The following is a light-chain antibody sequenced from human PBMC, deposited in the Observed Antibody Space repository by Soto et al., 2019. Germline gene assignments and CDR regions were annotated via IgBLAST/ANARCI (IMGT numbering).Light chain of an antibody. CDR2: AAS. Sequence: AIRMTQSPSSLSASTGDRVTITCRASQGISSCLAWYQQKPGKAPKLLIYAASTLQSGVPSRFSGSGSGTDFTLTLSCLQPEDFATYYCQQYYSYPPLTFGGGTKVEIK. V-gene: IGKV1-8*01. J-gene: IGKJ4*01. CDR1: QGISSC. CDR3: QQYYSYPPLT.